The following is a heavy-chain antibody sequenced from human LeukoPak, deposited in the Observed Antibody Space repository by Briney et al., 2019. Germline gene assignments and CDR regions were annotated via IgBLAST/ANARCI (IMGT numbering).Heavy chain of an antibody. V-gene: IGHV3-30*03. CDR2: ISYDGSNK. Sequence: GGSLRLSCAASGFTFSSYGMHWVRQAPGKGLEWVAVISYDGSNKYYADSVKGRFTISRDNYKNTLYLQMNSLRAEDTAVYYCAVVWIQLWSAFDYWGQGTLVTVSS. D-gene: IGHD5-18*01. CDR1: GFTFSSYG. J-gene: IGHJ4*02. CDR3: AVVWIQLWSAFDY.